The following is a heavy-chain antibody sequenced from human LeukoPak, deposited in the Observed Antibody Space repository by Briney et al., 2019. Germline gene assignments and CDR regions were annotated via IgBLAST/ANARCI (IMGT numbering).Heavy chain of an antibody. CDR2: INHSGST. V-gene: IGHV4-34*01. CDR1: GGSSSGYY. Sequence: SETLSLTCAVYGGSSSGYYWSWIRQPPGKGLEWIGEINHSGSTNYNPSLKSRVTISVDTSKNQFSLKLSSVTAADTAVYYCARGGYDFWSGYYSRGQGLDYWGQGTLVTVSS. CDR3: ARGGYDFWSGYYSRGQGLDY. D-gene: IGHD3-3*01. J-gene: IGHJ4*02.